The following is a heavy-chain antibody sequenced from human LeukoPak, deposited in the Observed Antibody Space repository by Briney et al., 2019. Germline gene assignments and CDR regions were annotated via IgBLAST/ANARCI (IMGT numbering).Heavy chain of an antibody. Sequence: SETLSLTCTVSGGSISSGSYYWSWIRQPAGKGLEWIGRIYTSGSTNYNPSLKSRVTISVDTSKNQFSLKLSSVTAADTAVYYCARVVGATDDAFDIWGQGTMVTVAS. CDR3: ARVVGATDDAFDI. CDR1: GGSISSGSYY. CDR2: IYTSGST. D-gene: IGHD1-26*01. V-gene: IGHV4-61*02. J-gene: IGHJ3*02.